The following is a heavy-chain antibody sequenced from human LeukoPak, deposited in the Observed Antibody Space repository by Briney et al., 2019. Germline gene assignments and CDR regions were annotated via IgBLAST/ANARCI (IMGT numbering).Heavy chain of an antibody. Sequence: SETLSLTCTVSGGSISNYYWSWIRQPPGKGLEWIGYIYYSGSTNYNPSLKSRVTISVDTSKNQFSLKLSSVTAADTAVYYCARFTVYFDYWGQGTLVTVSS. J-gene: IGHJ4*02. D-gene: IGHD4-11*01. CDR3: ARFTVYFDY. CDR1: GGSISNYY. CDR2: IYYSGST. V-gene: IGHV4-59*01.